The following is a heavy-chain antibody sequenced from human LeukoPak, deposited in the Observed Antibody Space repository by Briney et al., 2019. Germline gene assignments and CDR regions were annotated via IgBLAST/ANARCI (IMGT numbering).Heavy chain of an antibody. CDR3: ASPNTPFYYDSSGYGY. D-gene: IGHD3-22*01. Sequence: GGSLRLSCAASGFTFCSYWMHWVRQAPGKGLVWVSRINSDGSSTSYADSVKGRFTISRDNAKNTLYLQMNSLRAEDTAVYYCASPNTPFYYDSSGYGYWGQGTLVTVSS. CDR1: GFTFCSYW. J-gene: IGHJ4*02. V-gene: IGHV3-74*01. CDR2: INSDGSST.